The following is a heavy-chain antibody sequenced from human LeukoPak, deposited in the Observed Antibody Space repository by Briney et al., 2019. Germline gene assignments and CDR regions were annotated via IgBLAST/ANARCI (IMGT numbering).Heavy chain of an antibody. Sequence: SETLSLTCSVCGGSISISGYHGAWIRQPPGKGLEWVANIYYSRSAFHTFYNPSLRSRVTVSVDVDTSKNQFSLQLSSVTAADTSIYYCARYSDGSGWAAFDIWGQGTVVTVSS. J-gene: IGHJ3*02. V-gene: IGHV4-39*01. D-gene: IGHD3-22*01. CDR3: ARYSDGSGWAAFDI. CDR2: IYYSRSAFHT. CDR1: GGSISISGYH.